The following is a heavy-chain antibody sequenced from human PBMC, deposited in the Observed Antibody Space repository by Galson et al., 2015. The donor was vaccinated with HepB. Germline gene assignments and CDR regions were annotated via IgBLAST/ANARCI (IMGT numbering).Heavy chain of an antibody. CDR1: GYSFTSYW. Sequence: QSGAEVKKPGESLRISCKGSGYSFTSYWISWVRQMPGKGLEWMGRIDPSDSYTNYSPSFQGHVTISGDKSINTVYMQWSSLKASDTAMYYCAGRRDGYNYGAFDMWGQGTMITVSS. CDR3: AGRRDGYNYGAFDM. D-gene: IGHD5-24*01. J-gene: IGHJ3*02. CDR2: IDPSDSYT. V-gene: IGHV5-10-1*01.